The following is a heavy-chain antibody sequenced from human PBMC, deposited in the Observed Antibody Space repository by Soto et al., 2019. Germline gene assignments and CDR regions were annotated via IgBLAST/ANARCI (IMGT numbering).Heavy chain of an antibody. CDR2: IWYDGSNK. Sequence: QVQLVESGGGVVQPGRSLRLSCAASGFTFSSYGMHWVRQAPGKGLEWVAVIWYDGSNKYYADSVKGRFTISRDNSKNPLYLQMNSLRAEDTAVYYCARHDYGDYEGGWFDPWGQGTLVTVSS. CDR3: ARHDYGDYEGGWFDP. D-gene: IGHD4-17*01. V-gene: IGHV3-33*01. CDR1: GFTFSSYG. J-gene: IGHJ5*02.